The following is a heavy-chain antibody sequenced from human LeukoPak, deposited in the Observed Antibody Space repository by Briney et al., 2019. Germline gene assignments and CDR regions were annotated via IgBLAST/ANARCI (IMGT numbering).Heavy chain of an antibody. V-gene: IGHV3-23*01. CDR1: GFTFSSYA. Sequence: GGSLRLSCAASGFTFSSYAMSWVRQAPGKGLEWVSAISGSGGSTYYADSVKGRFTISRDNAKNSVYLQMNSLRAEDTAVYYCARGSKYCGSSSCYDFDCWGQGTLVTVSS. D-gene: IGHD2-2*01. CDR2: ISGSGGST. J-gene: IGHJ4*02. CDR3: ARGSKYCGSSSCYDFDC.